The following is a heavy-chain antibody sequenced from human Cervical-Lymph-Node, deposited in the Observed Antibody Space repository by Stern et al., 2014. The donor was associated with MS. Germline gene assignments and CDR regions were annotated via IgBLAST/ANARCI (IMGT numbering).Heavy chain of an antibody. CDR2: ISASSSNI. V-gene: IGHV3-48*01. CDR1: GFTFRSYG. Sequence: VQLVQSGGGLVQPGGSLRLSCAASGFTFRSYGMNWVRQAPGKGLEWVSYISASSSNIYYVDSVKGRFTISRDNAKNSLYLHMNSLRREDTAVYYCARDDMPMYGDNDAFDIWGQGTVVAISS. CDR3: ARDDMPMYGDNDAFDI. D-gene: IGHD4-17*01. J-gene: IGHJ3*02.